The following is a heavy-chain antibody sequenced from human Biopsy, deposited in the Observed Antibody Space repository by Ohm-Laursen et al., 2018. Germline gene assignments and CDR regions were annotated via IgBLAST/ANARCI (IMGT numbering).Heavy chain of an antibody. CDR1: GGPSSNYA. CDR3: AADADGYYTEFDY. Sequence: SAKASCKASGGPSSNYAFSWVRQAPGQGLEWVGRIVPILGHLNYAQRFQGRVSITADKSTTYVYMELSRLTSGDTAVYYCAADADGYYTEFDYWGPGTLVTVSS. V-gene: IGHV1-69*04. CDR2: IVPILGHL. D-gene: IGHD3-3*01. J-gene: IGHJ4*02.